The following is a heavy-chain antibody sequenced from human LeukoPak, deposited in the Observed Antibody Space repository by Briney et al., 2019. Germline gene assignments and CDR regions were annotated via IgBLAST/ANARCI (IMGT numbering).Heavy chain of an antibody. J-gene: IGHJ4*02. D-gene: IGHD3-9*01. CDR3: ASGHGWLSSN. Sequence: PGTSLRLSCAASGFTFGSTGMHWVRLPPGKGLEWVALLRYDGTNKYYADSVKGRFTISRDISKSTLYLEMNSLRADDTAVYYCASGHGWLSSNWGRGTLVTVSS. CDR1: GFTFGSTG. V-gene: IGHV3-33*01. CDR2: LRYDGTNK.